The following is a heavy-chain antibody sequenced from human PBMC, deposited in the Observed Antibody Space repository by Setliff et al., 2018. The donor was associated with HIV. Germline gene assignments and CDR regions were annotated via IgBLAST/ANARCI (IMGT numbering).Heavy chain of an antibody. CDR1: GGSTSSSSYY. Sequence: TLSLTCTVSGGSTSSSSYYWGWIRQPPGKGLEWIGSIYYSGSTYSNPSLKSRVTISADTSKNQISLKLNSVTAADTAVYYCARGIGPLPNWENFYYSMDVWGKGTTVTVSS. J-gene: IGHJ6*03. D-gene: IGHD1-26*01. V-gene: IGHV4-39*01. CDR3: ARGIGPLPNWENFYYSMDV. CDR2: IYYSGST.